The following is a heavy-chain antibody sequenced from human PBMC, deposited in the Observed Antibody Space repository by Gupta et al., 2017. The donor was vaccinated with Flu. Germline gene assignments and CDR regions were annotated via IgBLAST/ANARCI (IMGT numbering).Heavy chain of an antibody. CDR1: GGTFSSG. CDR2: LIPVFGTT. CDR3: EKLHGEFSNVCLT. J-gene: IGHJ4*02. V-gene: IGHV1-69*06. Sequence: QVQLVQSGPEVKKPGSSVKVSCTASGGTFSSGFSWVRQAPGQGLEWVGGLIPVFGTTKYAQNFQGRVIISSERSTKKVYRAVRTLRSEDTSVDEGEKLHGEFSNVCLTWVQGT. D-gene: IGHD4-17*01.